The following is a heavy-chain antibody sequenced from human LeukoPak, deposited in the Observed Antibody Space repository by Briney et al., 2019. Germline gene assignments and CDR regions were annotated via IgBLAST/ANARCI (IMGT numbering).Heavy chain of an antibody. CDR1: GGSISSSNW. CDR2: IYHSGST. CDR3: VRDGLLGGGYFDY. D-gene: IGHD2-15*01. Sequence: SGTLSLTCAVSGGSISSSNWWSWVRQPPGKGLEWIGEIYHSGSTNYNPSLKSRVTISVDKSKNQFSLKLSSVTAADTAVYYCVRDGLLGGGYFDYWGQGTLVTVSS. J-gene: IGHJ4*02. V-gene: IGHV4-4*02.